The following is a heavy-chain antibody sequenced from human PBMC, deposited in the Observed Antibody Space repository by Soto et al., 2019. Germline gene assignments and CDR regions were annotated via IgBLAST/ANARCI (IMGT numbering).Heavy chain of an antibody. J-gene: IGHJ4*02. V-gene: IGHV3-30-3*01. D-gene: IGHD2-2*02. CDR3: ASRIVVVPAAIQSYFDY. Sequence: GGSLRLSCAASGFTFSSYAMHWVRQAPGKGLEWVAVISYDGSNKYYADSVKGRFTISRDNSKNTLYLQMNSLRAEDTAVYYCASRIVVVPAAIQSYFDYWGQGTLVTVSS. CDR2: ISYDGSNK. CDR1: GFTFSSYA.